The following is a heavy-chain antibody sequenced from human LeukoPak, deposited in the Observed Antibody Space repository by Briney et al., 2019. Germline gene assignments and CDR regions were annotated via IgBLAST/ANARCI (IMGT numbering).Heavy chain of an antibody. Sequence: PGRSLRLSCAASGFTFSSYGMHWVRQAPGKGLEWVAVIWYDGSNKYYADSVKGRFTISRDNSKNTLYLQMDSLRAEDTAVYYCARDQGDESPDDYGDEFDYWGQGTLVTVSS. V-gene: IGHV3-33*01. D-gene: IGHD4-17*01. CDR3: ARDQGDESPDDYGDEFDY. CDR2: IWYDGSNK. J-gene: IGHJ4*02. CDR1: GFTFSSYG.